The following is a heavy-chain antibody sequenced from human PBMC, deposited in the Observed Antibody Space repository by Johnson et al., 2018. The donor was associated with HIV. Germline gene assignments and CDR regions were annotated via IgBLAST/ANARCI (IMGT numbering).Heavy chain of an antibody. Sequence: QLVESGGGVVQPGRSLRLSCAASGFTFSSYAMHWVRQAPGKWLAWVSGISGNSGSIGYAASVKGRLTIPRDNAKNSLYLQMNSRGAEDTALYYCAKGGGQQLAHAFDIWGQGTMVTVSS. V-gene: IGHV3-9*01. CDR1: GFTFSSYA. CDR2: ISGNSGSI. D-gene: IGHD6-13*01. J-gene: IGHJ3*02. CDR3: AKGGGQQLAHAFDI.